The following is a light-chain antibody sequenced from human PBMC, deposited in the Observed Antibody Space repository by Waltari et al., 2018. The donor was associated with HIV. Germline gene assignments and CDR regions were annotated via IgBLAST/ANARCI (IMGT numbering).Light chain of an antibody. CDR3: QVWNNSGDHSGGV. V-gene: IGLV3-21*02. CDR1: NIGSKS. CDR2: DDC. Sequence: SYVLTQAPSVSVAPGQTASITCGGNNIGSKSVHWYQQKPGQAPVLVVYDDCDRPSGIPERFSGSNSGNTATLTISRVEAGDEADYYCQVWNNSGDHSGGVFGGGTKLTVL. J-gene: IGLJ2*01.